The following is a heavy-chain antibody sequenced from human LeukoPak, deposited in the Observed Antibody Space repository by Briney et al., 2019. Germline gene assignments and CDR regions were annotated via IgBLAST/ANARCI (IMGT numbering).Heavy chain of an antibody. CDR1: GGSIHSY. Sequence: SETLSLTCTVSGGSIHSYWSWIRQPAGKGLEWIGRISGSGTITYNPALQSRLTISIDTSKNQFSLKLSSVTAADTAVYYCARGSFARGVIPTDYWGQGTLVTVSS. D-gene: IGHD3-10*01. CDR2: ISGSGTI. J-gene: IGHJ4*02. CDR3: ARGSFARGVIPTDY. V-gene: IGHV4-4*07.